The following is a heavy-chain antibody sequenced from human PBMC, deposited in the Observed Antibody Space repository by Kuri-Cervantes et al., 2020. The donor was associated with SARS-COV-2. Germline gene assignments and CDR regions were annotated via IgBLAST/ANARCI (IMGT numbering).Heavy chain of an antibody. D-gene: IGHD4-17*01. CDR2: IKEDGSEK. CDR3: ARDIVYGDDWFDP. J-gene: IGHJ5*01. Sequence: GGSLRLSCAASGFTFSSYWMSWVRQAPGKGLEWVANIKEDGSEKYYVDSVKGRFTISRDNSKNTLYLQMNSLSAEDTAVYYCARDIVYGDDWFDPWGQGTLVTVSS. CDR1: GFTFSSYW. V-gene: IGHV3-7*01.